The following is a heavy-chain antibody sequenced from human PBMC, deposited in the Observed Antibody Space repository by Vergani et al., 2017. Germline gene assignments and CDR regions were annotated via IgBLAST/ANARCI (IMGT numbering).Heavy chain of an antibody. CDR2: ISSSSSYT. V-gene: IGHV3-11*05. D-gene: IGHD3-10*01. CDR3: ARDGNDLYYYGSGSQGMDV. CDR1: GFTFSDYY. J-gene: IGHJ6*02. Sequence: QVQLVESGGGLVKPGGSLRLSCAASGFTFSDYYMSWIRQAPVKGLEWVSYISSSSSYTNYADSVKGRFTISRDNAKNSLYLQMNSLRAEDTAVYYCARDGNDLYYYGSGSQGMDVWGQGTTVTVSS.